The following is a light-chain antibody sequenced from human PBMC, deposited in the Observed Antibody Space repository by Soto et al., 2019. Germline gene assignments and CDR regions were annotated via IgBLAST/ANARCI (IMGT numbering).Light chain of an antibody. CDR3: CSYAGSRIVV. V-gene: IGLV2-14*01. J-gene: IGLJ2*01. CDR2: EAT. CDR1: SSDVGGYNY. Sequence: QSVLTQPASVSGSPGQSITISCTGTSSDVGGYNYVSWYQQHPGKAPKLMIYEATKRPSGVSDRFSGSKSGNTASLTISGLLAEDEADYYCCSYAGSRIVVFGGGTKLTVL.